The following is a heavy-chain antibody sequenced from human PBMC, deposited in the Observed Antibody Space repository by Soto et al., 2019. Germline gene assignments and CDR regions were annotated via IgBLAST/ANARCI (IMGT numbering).Heavy chain of an antibody. V-gene: IGHV3-23*01. D-gene: IGHD6-13*01. CDR1: GFRFSTYA. Sequence: GGSLRLSCAASGFRFSTYAVYWVRQAPGKGLEWVSAITGSGYTTYYADSVKGRFTISRDNSKNTVYLQMNSLSADDPAVYYCAKDLAVAGAPYNGKDFWRQGPTVTGSS. CDR3: AKDLAVAGAPYNGKDF. J-gene: IGHJ6*02. CDR2: ITGSGYTT.